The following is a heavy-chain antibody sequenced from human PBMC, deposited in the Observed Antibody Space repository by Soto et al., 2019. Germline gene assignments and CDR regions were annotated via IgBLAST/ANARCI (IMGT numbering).Heavy chain of an antibody. V-gene: IGHV3-23*01. CDR1: GFTFSNAW. Sequence: SGGSLRLSCAASGFTFSNAWMNWVRQAPGKGLEWVSGISGSGDSTYYADSVKGRFTISRDNSKNTLYLQMNSLRAEDTAVYYCARVFPYDYDSGGYFQGRGAFNIGGKGTMFTFPS. J-gene: IGHJ3*02. CDR2: ISGSGDST. CDR3: ARVFPYDYDSGGYFQGRGAFNI. D-gene: IGHD3-22*01.